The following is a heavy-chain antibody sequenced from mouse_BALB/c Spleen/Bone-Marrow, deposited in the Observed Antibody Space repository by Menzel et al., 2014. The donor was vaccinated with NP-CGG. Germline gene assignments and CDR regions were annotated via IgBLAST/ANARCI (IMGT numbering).Heavy chain of an antibody. V-gene: IGHV1S81*02. D-gene: IGHD2-4*01. J-gene: IGHJ2*01. CDR1: GYTFTSYW. CDR3: ARINDYDY. Sequence: VQLQQSGAELVKPGASVKLSCKASGYTFTSYWMHWVKQRPGQGLEWIGEIDPSTGRTDYNKKFKSQATLTVDKSSSTAYMHLSSLTSADYEVYYCARINDYDYWGQGTTLTVSS. CDR2: IDPSTGRT.